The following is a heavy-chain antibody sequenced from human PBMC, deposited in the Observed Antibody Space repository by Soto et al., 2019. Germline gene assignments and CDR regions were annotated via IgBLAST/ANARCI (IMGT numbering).Heavy chain of an antibody. CDR3: ARMDTFGTFNWLEL. CDR1: GYSFTNND. CDR2: MNPGSGDT. J-gene: IGHJ5*02. V-gene: IGHV1-8*01. D-gene: IGHD3-16*01. Sequence: ASVKVSCKASGYSFTNNDVSWVRQATGQGLEWMGWMNPGSGDTGYAQKFQGRVTMTRDISIATAYMELSTLRSDDTAIYYCARMDTFGTFNWLELWGQRSLVTVSA.